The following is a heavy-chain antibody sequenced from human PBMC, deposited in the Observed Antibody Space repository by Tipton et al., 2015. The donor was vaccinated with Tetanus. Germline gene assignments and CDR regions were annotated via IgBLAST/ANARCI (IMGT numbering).Heavy chain of an antibody. CDR1: GFTVSSNY. Sequence: SLRLSCAASGFTVSSNYMSWVRQAPGKGLEWVSVIYSGGSTYYADSVKGRFTISRDNSKNTLYLQMNSLRAEDTAVYYCARWGSSYYDSSGYTTWGQGTLVTASS. V-gene: IGHV3-53*01. J-gene: IGHJ5*02. CDR2: IYSGGST. D-gene: IGHD3-22*01. CDR3: ARWGSSYYDSSGYTT.